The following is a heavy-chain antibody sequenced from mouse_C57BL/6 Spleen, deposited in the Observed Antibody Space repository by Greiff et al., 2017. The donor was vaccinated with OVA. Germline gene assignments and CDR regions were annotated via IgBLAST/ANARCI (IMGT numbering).Heavy chain of an antibody. CDR3: ATDSLLRGAY. D-gene: IGHD3-2*01. J-gene: IGHJ3*01. CDR1: GYTFTSYW. Sequence: QVQLKQPGTELVKPGASVKLSCKASGYTFTSYWMHWVKQRPGQGLEWIGNINPSNGGTNYNEKFKSKAILTVDKASSTAYMQLSSLTSKDSAVYYCATDSLLRGAYWGQGTLVTVSA. CDR2: INPSNGGT. V-gene: IGHV1-53*01.